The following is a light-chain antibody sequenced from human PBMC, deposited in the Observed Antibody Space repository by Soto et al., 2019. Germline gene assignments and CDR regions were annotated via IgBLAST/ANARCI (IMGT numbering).Light chain of an antibody. CDR3: QQYKKWPPLT. V-gene: IGKV1-39*01. Sequence: DIQMTQSPSSLSASVGDRVTITCRASQSISSISSYLNWYQQKPGKAPKLLIYAASSLQSGVPSRFSGSGSGTDFTLTISSLQPEDFATYYCQQYKKWPPLTFGGGTKVEIK. J-gene: IGKJ4*01. CDR1: QSISSISSY. CDR2: AAS.